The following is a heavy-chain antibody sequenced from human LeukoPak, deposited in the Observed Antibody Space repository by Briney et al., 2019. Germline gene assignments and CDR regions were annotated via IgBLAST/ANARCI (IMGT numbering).Heavy chain of an antibody. CDR2: INPSGGST. Sequence: GASVKVSCKASGYTFTSYYMHWVRQAPGQGLEWMGIINPSGGSTSYAQKFQGRVTMTRDMSTSTVYMELSSLRSEDTAVYYCARDPTPMIVVVTEVGTRQYNWFDPWGQGTLVTVSS. V-gene: IGHV1-46*01. D-gene: IGHD3-22*01. CDR1: GYTFTSYY. J-gene: IGHJ5*02. CDR3: ARDPTPMIVVVTEVGTRQYNWFDP.